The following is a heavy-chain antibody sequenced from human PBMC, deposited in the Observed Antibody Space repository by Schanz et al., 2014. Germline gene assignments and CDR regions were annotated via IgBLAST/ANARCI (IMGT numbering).Heavy chain of an antibody. V-gene: IGHV3-23*04. J-gene: IGHJ4*02. CDR2: IGVDGTTT. Sequence: EVQLVESGGGLVKPGGSLRLSCATSGLTFASAWMSWVRQAPGKGLEWVSVIGVDGTTTYYADSVKGRFTISRDNSKNTLYLQMNSLRPEDTAVYYCAKSQGSSFDSWGQGTLVTVSS. CDR3: AKSQGSSFDS. D-gene: IGHD6-13*01. CDR1: GLTFASAW.